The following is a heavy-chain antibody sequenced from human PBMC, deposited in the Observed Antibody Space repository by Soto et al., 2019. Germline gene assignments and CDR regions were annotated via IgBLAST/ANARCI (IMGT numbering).Heavy chain of an antibody. J-gene: IGHJ4*02. D-gene: IGHD3-16*01. CDR1: GGSISSGGYY. V-gene: IGHV4-31*03. CDR3: ARDSRGDRSFDY. Sequence: SETLSLTCTVSGGSISSGGYYWSWIRQHPGKGLEWIGYIYYSGSTYYNPSLKSRVTISVDTSKNQFSLKLSSVTAADTAVYYCARDSRGDRSFDYWGQGTLVTVSS. CDR2: IYYSGST.